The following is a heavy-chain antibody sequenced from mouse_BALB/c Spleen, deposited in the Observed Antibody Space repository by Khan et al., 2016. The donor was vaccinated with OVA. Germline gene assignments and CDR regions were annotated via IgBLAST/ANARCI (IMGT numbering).Heavy chain of an antibody. CDR1: GYSFTGYF. CDR2: INPHIGET. D-gene: IGHD1-1*01. J-gene: IGHJ2*01. V-gene: IGHV1-20*02. Sequence: VQLQQSGPELVKPGASVKISCKASGYSFTGYFMNWVMQSHGKSLEWIGRINPHIGETFYNPKFKDKATLTVDESSSTAHMELLSLSSDDSAVYYCSSIYRSDFDYWGQGTTLTVSS. CDR3: SSIYRSDFDY.